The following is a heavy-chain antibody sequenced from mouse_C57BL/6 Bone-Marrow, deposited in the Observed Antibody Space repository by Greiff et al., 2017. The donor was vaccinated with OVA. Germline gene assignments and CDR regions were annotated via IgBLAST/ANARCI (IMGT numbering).Heavy chain of an antibody. D-gene: IGHD1-1*01. CDR1: GYTFTNYW. V-gene: IGHV1-63*01. CDR2: IYPGGGYT. Sequence: QVQLKQSGAELVRPGTSVKMSCKASGYTFTNYWIGWAKQRPGHGLEWIGDIYPGGGYTNYNEKFKGKATLTADKSSSTAYMQFSSLTSEDSAIYYCAICCTTVAFDDWGQGTTLTVSS. CDR3: AICCTTVAFDD. J-gene: IGHJ2*01.